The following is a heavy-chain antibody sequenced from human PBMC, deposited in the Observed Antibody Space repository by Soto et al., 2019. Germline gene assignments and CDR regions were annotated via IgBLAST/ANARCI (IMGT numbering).Heavy chain of an antibody. CDR2: IIPIFGTA. D-gene: IGHD2-15*01. Sequence: SVKVSCKASGGTFSSYAISWVRQAPGQGLEWMGGIIPIFGTANYAQKFQGRVTITADESTSTAYMELSSLRSEDTAVHYCARAGAYCSGGTCYRWFGPWRQGHLVTVSS. CDR1: GGTFSSYA. J-gene: IGHJ5*02. CDR3: ARAGAYCSGGTCYRWFGP. V-gene: IGHV1-69*13.